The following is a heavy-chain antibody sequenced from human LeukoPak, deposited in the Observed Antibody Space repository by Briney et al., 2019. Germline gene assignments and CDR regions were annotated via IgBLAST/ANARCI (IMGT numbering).Heavy chain of an antibody. V-gene: IGHV4-39*01. CDR2: IYYSGST. J-gene: IGHJ4*02. CDR1: GGSISSSSYY. CDR3: ARQAKRGYYDSAKDY. D-gene: IGHD3-22*01. Sequence: PSETLSLTCTVSGGSISSSSYYWGWMRQPPGKGLEWIGSIYYSGSTYYNPSLKSRVTISVDTSKNQFSLKLSSVTAADTAVYYCARQAKRGYYDSAKDYWGQGTLVTVSS.